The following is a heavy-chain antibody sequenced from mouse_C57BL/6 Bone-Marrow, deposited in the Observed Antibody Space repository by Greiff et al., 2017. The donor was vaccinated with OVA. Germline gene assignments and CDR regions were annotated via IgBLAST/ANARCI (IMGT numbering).Heavy chain of an antibody. J-gene: IGHJ3*01. CDR1: GFTFSSYA. CDR3: ARDRVGYPSAY. V-gene: IGHV5-4*01. Sequence: EVMLVESGGGLVKPGGSLKLSCAASGFTFSSYAMSWVRQTPEKRLEWVATISDGGSYTYYPDNVKGRFTISRDNAKNNLYLQMSHLKSEDTAMYYFARDRVGYPSAYWGQGTLVTVSA. D-gene: IGHD2-2*01. CDR2: ISDGGSYT.